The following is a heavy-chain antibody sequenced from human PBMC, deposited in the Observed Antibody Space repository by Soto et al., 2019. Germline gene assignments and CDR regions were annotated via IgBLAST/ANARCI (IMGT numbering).Heavy chain of an antibody. CDR2: MSDSGST. D-gene: IGHD2-2*03. J-gene: IGHJ4*02. V-gene: IGHV3-23*01. CDR3: AKVWGEDGYCSRTSCLYYFHH. CDR1: GFTFSTSA. Sequence: VHLLESGRGLVQPGVSLRLSCEASGFTFSTSAMSGVRQAPGQGLAWVSTMSDSGSTDYADAVKGRFTISRDNSKNTLYLQMNSLRAEDTAVFYCAKVWGEDGYCSRTSCLYYFHHWGQGTLVTVSS.